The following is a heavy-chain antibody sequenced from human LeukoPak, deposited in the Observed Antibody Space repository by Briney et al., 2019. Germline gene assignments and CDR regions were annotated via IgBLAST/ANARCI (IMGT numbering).Heavy chain of an antibody. D-gene: IGHD1-1*01. J-gene: IGHJ4*02. CDR2: IGISSGNT. V-gene: IGHV3-48*04. Sequence: GWSLRLSCTASGFPFSDYSMNWVRQAPGKGLEGISYIGISSGNTKYADSVRGRFTISADNAKNSLYLQMNSLRVEDTAVYYCARDHNYAFDNWGQGTLVSVSS. CDR3: ARDHNYAFDN. CDR1: GFPFSDYS.